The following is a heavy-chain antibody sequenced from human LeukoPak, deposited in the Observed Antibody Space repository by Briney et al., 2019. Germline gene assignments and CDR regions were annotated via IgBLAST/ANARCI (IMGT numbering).Heavy chain of an antibody. D-gene: IGHD3-9*01. CDR3: AKDFDWLYYYYGMDV. CDR1: GFTFSSYG. CDR2: ISYDGSNK. Sequence: GGSLRLSCAASGFTFSSYGMHWVRQAPGKGLEWVAVISYDGSNKYYADSVKGRFTISRDNSKNTLYLQMNGLRAEDTAVYYCAKDFDWLYYYYGMDVWGKGTTVTVSS. V-gene: IGHV3-30*18. J-gene: IGHJ6*04.